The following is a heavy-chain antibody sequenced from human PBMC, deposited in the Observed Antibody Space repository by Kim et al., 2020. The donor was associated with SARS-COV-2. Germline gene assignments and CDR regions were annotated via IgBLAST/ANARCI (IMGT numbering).Heavy chain of an antibody. D-gene: IGHD6-19*01. CDR1: GFTFSSYA. CDR2: ISTNGGST. J-gene: IGHJ4*02. CDR3: VKERTSGWYDFDY. V-gene: IGHV3-64D*06. Sequence: GGSLRLSCSASGFTFSSYAMHWVRQAPGKGLEYVSGISTNGGSTYYADSVKDRFIISRDNSRNMLNLQMSSLRSEDTAVYYCVKERTSGWYDFDYWGQGTLV.